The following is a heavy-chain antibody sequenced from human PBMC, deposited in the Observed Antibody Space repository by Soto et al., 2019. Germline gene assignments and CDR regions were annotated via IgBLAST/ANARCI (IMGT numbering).Heavy chain of an antibody. J-gene: IGHJ6*02. D-gene: IGHD3-22*01. CDR1: GFTFSIYE. CDR2: ISSSGSTI. Sequence: PGGSRRLPGAAAGFTFSIYELNCRRQTPGNVLEWVSYISSSGSTIYYADSVKGRFTISRDNAKNSLYLQMNSLRAEDTAVYYCARDYYYDSSGYEPSPSYYYYYGMDVWGQGTTVIFSS. CDR3: ARDYYYDSSGYEPSPSYYYYYGMDV. V-gene: IGHV3-48*03.